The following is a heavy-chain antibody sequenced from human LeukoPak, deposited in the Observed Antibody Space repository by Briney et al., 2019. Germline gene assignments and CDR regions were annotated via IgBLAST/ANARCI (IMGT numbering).Heavy chain of an antibody. V-gene: IGHV1-69*02. CDR1: GGTFSSYT. Sequence: SVKVSCKASGGTFSSYTISWVRQAPGQGLEWMGRIIPILGIANSAQKFQGRVTITADKSTSTAYTELSSLRSEDTAVYYCASKERPAAMQDYSMYYYYYMDVWGKGTTVTVSS. J-gene: IGHJ6*03. CDR2: IIPILGIA. CDR3: ASKERPAAMQDYSMYYYYYMDV. D-gene: IGHD2-2*01.